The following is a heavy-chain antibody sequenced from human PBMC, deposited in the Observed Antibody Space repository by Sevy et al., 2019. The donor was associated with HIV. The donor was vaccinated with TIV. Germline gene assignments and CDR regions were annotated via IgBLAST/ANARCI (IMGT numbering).Heavy chain of an antibody. D-gene: IGHD3-22*01. CDR2: FDPEDGET. Sequence: ASVKVSCKVSGYTLTELSMHWVRQAPGKGLEWMGGFDPEDGETIDAQKFQGRVTMTEDTSTDTAYMELSSLRSEDTAVYYCATAYPLSGYYDSSGYYGWGQGTLVTVSS. CDR1: GYTLTELS. CDR3: ATAYPLSGYYDSSGYYG. J-gene: IGHJ4*02. V-gene: IGHV1-24*01.